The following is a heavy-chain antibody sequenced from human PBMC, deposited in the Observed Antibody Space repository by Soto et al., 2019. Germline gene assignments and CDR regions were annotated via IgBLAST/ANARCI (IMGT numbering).Heavy chain of an antibody. D-gene: IGHD6-25*01. CDR2: ISGSGGST. CDR3: AKPGGSSGDNWFDP. V-gene: IGHV3-23*01. J-gene: IGHJ5*02. Sequence: EVQLLESGGGLVQPGGSLRLSCAASGFTFSSYAMSWVRQAPGKGLEWVSAISGSGGSTYYADSVKGRFTISRDNSNNTMYLQMNSLRAEDTAVYYCAKPGGSSGDNWFDPWGQGTLVTVSS. CDR1: GFTFSSYA.